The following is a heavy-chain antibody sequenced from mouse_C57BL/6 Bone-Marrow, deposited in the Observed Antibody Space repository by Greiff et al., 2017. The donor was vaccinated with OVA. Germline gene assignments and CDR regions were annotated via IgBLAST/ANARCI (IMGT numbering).Heavy chain of an antibody. D-gene: IGHD1-1*01. J-gene: IGHJ2*01. CDR2: ISDGGSYT. CDR3: ARVNYGSPYYFDY. Sequence: EVQRVESGGGLVKPGGSLKLSCAASGFTFSSYAMSWVRQTPEKRLEWVATISDGGSYTYYPDNVKGRFTISRDNAKNNLYLQMSHLKSEDTAMYYCARVNYGSPYYFDYWGQGTTLTVSS. V-gene: IGHV5-4*01. CDR1: GFTFSSYA.